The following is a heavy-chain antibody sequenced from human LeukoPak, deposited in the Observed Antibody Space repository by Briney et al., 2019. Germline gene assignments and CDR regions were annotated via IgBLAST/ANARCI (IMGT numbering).Heavy chain of an antibody. CDR1: GGSVSSGSYN. D-gene: IGHD1-1*01. V-gene: IGHV4-61*01. J-gene: IGHJ4*02. CDR2: IYYSGST. Sequence: PSETLSLTCTVSGGSVSSGSYNWSWIRQPPGKGLEWIGYIYYSGSTNYNPSLKSRVTISVDTSKNQFSLKLSSVTAADTAVYYCARDPGNGFIDYWGQGTLVTVSS. CDR3: ARDPGNGFIDY.